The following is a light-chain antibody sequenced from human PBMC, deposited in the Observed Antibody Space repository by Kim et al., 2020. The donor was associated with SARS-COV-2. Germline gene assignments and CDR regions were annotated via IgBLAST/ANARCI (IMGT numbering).Light chain of an antibody. CDR3: QQYYSYPRT. J-gene: IGKJ1*01. V-gene: IGKV1-8*01. Sequence: AIRITQSPSSLSASTGDRVTITCRASHGISSYLAWYQQKPGKAPKLLIYAASTLQSGVPSRFSGSGSGTDFTLTISCLQSEDFATYYCQQYYSYPRTFGQGTKVDIK. CDR1: HGISSY. CDR2: AAS.